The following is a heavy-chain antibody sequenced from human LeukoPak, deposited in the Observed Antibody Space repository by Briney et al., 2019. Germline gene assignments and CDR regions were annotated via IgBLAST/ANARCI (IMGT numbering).Heavy chain of an antibody. V-gene: IGHV4-39*01. J-gene: IGHJ2*01. CDR1: GDSISSSNYY. Sequence: SETLSLTCTVSGDSISSSNYYWGWIRQPPGKGLEWIGSIYYSGSPYYNPSLKSRVTISVDTSKNQFSLKLSSVTAADTAVYYCARVYWYFDLWGRGTLVTASS. CDR3: ARVYWYFDL. CDR2: IYYSGSP.